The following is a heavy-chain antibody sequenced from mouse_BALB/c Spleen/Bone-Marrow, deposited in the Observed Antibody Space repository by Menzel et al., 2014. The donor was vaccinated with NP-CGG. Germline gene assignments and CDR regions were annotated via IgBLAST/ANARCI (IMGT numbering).Heavy chain of an antibody. CDR1: GFTFSSFG. D-gene: IGHD4-1*01. Sequence: DVKLVESGGGLVQPGGSRKLSCAASGFTFSSFGMHWVRQAPEKGLEWVAYISSGSSTIFHADTVKGRFTVSRDNPKNTLFLQMTSLRSEDTAMYFCTRGGNWDDFDSWGQGTTLTVSS. CDR2: ISSGSSTI. CDR3: TRGGNWDDFDS. V-gene: IGHV5-17*02. J-gene: IGHJ2*01.